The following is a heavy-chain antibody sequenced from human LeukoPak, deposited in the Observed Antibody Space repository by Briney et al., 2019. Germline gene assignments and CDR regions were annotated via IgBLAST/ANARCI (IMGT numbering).Heavy chain of an antibody. CDR1: GFTFSSYA. V-gene: IGHV3-23*01. D-gene: IGHD6-19*01. Sequence: PPGGFLRLSCAASGFTFSSYAMSWVRQAPGKGLEWVSAISGSGGSTYYADSVKGRFTISRDNSKNTLYLQVNSLRAEDTAVYYCAKEEVAGRYYGMDVWGQGTTVTVSS. J-gene: IGHJ6*02. CDR3: AKEEVAGRYYGMDV. CDR2: ISGSGGST.